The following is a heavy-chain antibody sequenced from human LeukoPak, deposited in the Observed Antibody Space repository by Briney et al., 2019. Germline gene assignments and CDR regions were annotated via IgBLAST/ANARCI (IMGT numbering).Heavy chain of an antibody. J-gene: IGHJ3*02. CDR2: IYYSGST. D-gene: IGHD6-6*01. CDR1: GGSISSSSYY. CDR3: ARDVRARIATDDAFDI. Sequence: SETLSLTCTVSGGSISSSSYYWGWIRQPPGKGLEWIGSIYYSGSTYYNPSLKSRVTISVDTSKNQFSLKLSSVTAADTAVYYCARDVRARIATDDAFDIWGQGTMVTVSS. V-gene: IGHV4-39*07.